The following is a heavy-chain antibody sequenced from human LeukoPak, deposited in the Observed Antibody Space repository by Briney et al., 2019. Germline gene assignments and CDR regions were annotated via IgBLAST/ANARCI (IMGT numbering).Heavy chain of an antibody. J-gene: IGHJ3*02. D-gene: IGHD6-19*01. CDR1: GFTFSSYA. Sequence: GGSLRLSCAASGFTFSSYAMNWVRQAPGKGLEWVSTISGSGGSTYYADSVKGRFTISRDNSKNTLYLQMNSMRAEDTAVYYCAKGAVAGRTYDARDIWGQGTMVTVSA. V-gene: IGHV3-23*01. CDR2: ISGSGGST. CDR3: AKGAVAGRTYDARDI.